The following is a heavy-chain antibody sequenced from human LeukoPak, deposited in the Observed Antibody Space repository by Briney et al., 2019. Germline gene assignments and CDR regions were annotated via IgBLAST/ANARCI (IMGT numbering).Heavy chain of an antibody. CDR2: INHSGST. D-gene: IGHD6-25*01. CDR1: GGSFSGYY. Sequence: SETLSLTCAVYGGSFSGYYWSWIRQPPGKGLEWIGEINHSGSTNYNPSLKSRVTISVDTSKNQFSLKLSSVTAADTAVYYCATGGSHYYYYMDVWGKGTTVTVSS. V-gene: IGHV4-34*01. CDR3: ATGGSHYYYYMDV. J-gene: IGHJ6*03.